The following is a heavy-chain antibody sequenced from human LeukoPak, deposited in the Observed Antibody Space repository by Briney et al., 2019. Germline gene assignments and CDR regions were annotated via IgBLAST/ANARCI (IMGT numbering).Heavy chain of an antibody. CDR2: IKHSGST. CDR1: GGSFSGYY. CDR3: ARGRILTGYRPYFDY. J-gene: IGHJ4*02. V-gene: IGHV4-34*01. Sequence: PSETLSLTCAVYGGSFSGYYWGWIRQPPGKGLEWIGEIKHSGSTNYNPSLKRRVTISVDTSKNQFSLKLSSVTAADTAVYYCARGRILTGYRPYFDYWGQGTLVTVSS. D-gene: IGHD3-9*01.